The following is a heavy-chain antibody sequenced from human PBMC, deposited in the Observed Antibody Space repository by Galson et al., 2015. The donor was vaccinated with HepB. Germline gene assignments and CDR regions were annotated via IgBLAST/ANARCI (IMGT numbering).Heavy chain of an antibody. CDR1: GFTFSSYW. D-gene: IGHD2-2*01. CDR2: ISSDGNSI. Sequence: SLRLSCAASGFTFSSYWIHWVRQAPGKGLVWVSRISSDGNSIDYADSVKGRFTMFRDNAKNTVYLQVNSLTAEDTALYYCAREIVVVPGRNSDAFDIWGQGTTVTVSS. CDR3: AREIVVVPGRNSDAFDI. J-gene: IGHJ3*02. V-gene: IGHV3-74*01.